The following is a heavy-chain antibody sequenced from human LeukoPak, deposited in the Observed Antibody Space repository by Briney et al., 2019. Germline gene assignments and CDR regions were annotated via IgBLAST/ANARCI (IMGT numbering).Heavy chain of an antibody. D-gene: IGHD5-12*01. J-gene: IGHJ4*02. CDR1: GFTFSSYA. V-gene: IGHV3-23*01. Sequence: GGSLRLSCAASGFTFSSYAMSWVRQAPGKGLEWVSAISGSGTSTYYADSVKGRFTISRDNARNSLYLQMSSLRVGDTAVYYCASGGYSGYDPLFDYWGQGTLVTVSS. CDR3: ASGGYSGYDPLFDY. CDR2: ISGSGTST.